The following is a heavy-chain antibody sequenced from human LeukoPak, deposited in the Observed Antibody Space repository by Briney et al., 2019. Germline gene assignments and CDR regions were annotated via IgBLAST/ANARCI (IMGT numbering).Heavy chain of an antibody. Sequence: PSETLSLTCSVSGGSISSSSYSCGWLRQPPGRGLGRTGRIYYSGSPYYNPSRKTRVTISVDTSKNQFSLKLSSVTAADTAVYYCARHQDKLSSSWYVSYFDYWGQGTLVTVSS. CDR3: ARHQDKLSSSWYVSYFDY. D-gene: IGHD6-13*01. CDR2: IYYSGSP. V-gene: IGHV4-39*01. J-gene: IGHJ4*02. CDR1: GGSISSSSYS.